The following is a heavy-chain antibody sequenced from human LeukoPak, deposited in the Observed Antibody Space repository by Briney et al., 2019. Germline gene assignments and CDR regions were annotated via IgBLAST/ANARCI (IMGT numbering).Heavy chain of an antibody. V-gene: IGHV4-59*01. CDR1: GGSIRSYY. Sequence: SETLSLTCTVSGGSIRSYYWSWIRRPPGKGLEWIGYIYYSGSTSYNPSLKSRVTISVDTSKNHFSLKLSSVTAADTAVYYCARVGYSSGWYRYYYGMDVWGQGTTVTVSS. CDR3: ARVGYSSGWYRYYYGMDV. D-gene: IGHD6-19*01. CDR2: IYYSGST. J-gene: IGHJ6*02.